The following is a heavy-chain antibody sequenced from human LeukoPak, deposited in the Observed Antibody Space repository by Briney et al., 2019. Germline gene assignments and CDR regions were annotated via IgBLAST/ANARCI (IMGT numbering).Heavy chain of an antibody. CDR2: ISYDGNNK. V-gene: IGHV3-30*04. CDR3: ARDVPYYYYGMDV. CDR1: GFTFSSYA. Sequence: PGRSLRLSCAASGFTFSSYAMHWVRQAPGKGLEWVAVISYDGNNKYYADSVKGRFTISRDNSKNTLYLQMNSLRAEDTAVYYCARDVPYYYYGMDVWGQGTTVNVSS. J-gene: IGHJ6*02. D-gene: IGHD3-10*02.